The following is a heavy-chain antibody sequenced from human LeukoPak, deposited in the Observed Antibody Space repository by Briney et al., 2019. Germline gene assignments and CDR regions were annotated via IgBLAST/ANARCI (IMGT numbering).Heavy chain of an antibody. D-gene: IGHD5-24*01. CDR2: ISWNSGSI. CDR3: AKDSVEMATIFNWFDP. V-gene: IGHV3-9*01. Sequence: GGSLRLSCAASGFTFDDYAMHWVRQAPGKGLEWVSGISWNSGSIGYADSVKGRFTISRDNAKNSLYLQMNSLRAEDTALYYCAKDSVEMATIFNWFDPWGQGTLVTVSS. J-gene: IGHJ5*02. CDR1: GFTFDDYA.